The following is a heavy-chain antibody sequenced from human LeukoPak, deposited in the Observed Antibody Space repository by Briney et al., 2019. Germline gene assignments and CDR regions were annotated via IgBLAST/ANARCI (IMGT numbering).Heavy chain of an antibody. J-gene: IGHJ5*02. V-gene: IGHV4-4*07. CDR1: GGPISTYS. CDR2: MYTSGST. Sequence: SETLSLTCTVSGGPISTYSWSWIRQPAGKGLEWIGRMYTSGSTNYNPSLKSRVTMSVDTSKNHFSLKLSSVTAADTAVYFCARDSGSSWYDWFDHWGQGTLVTVSS. CDR3: ARDSGSSWYDWFDH. D-gene: IGHD6-13*01.